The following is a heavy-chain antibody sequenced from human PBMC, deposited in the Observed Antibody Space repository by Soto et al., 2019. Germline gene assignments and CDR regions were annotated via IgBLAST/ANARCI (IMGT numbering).Heavy chain of an antibody. V-gene: IGHV3-23*01. Sequence: EVQLLESGGGLVQPGGSLRLSCAASGFTFSSYAMSWVHQAPGKGLEWVSAISGSGGSTYYADSVKGRFTISRDNSNNTLYLQMNSLRAEDTAVYYCAKFYYYYYGMDVWGQGTTVTVSS. CDR3: AKFYYYYYGMDV. J-gene: IGHJ6*02. CDR1: GFTFSSYA. CDR2: ISGSGGST.